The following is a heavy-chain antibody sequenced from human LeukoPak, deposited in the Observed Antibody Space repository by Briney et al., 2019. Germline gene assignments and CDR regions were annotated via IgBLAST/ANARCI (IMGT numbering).Heavy chain of an antibody. CDR2: IYYSGST. D-gene: IGHD5-24*01. CDR1: GGSISSGGYY. CDR3: ARRRDSYSGFDF. V-gene: IGHV4-31*03. J-gene: IGHJ4*02. Sequence: SQTLSLTCTVSGGSISSGGYYWSWIRQHPGKGLEWIGYIYYSGSTYYNPSLKSRVTISVDTSKNQFSLKLSSVTAADTAVYYCARRRDSYSGFDFWGQGTLVTVSS.